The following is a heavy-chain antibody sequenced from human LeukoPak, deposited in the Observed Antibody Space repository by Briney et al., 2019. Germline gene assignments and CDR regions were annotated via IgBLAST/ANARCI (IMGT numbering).Heavy chain of an antibody. Sequence: PGGSLRLSCAASGFTFSNYAMSWVRQAPGKGLEWVSGISGSGGSTYYADSVKGRFTISRDNSKNTLFLQINNLRAEDTAVYYRAKDGIHSSSSGNWGQGTLVTVSS. CDR2: ISGSGGST. CDR3: AKDGIHSSSSGN. CDR1: GFTFSNYA. D-gene: IGHD6-6*01. V-gene: IGHV3-23*01. J-gene: IGHJ4*02.